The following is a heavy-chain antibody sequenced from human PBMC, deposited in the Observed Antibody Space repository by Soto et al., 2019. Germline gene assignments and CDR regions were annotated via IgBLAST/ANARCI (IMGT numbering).Heavy chain of an antibody. Sequence: QVPLVQSGAEVKKPGASVKVSCKASGYTFTSYAMHWVRQAPGQRLEWMGWINADNGNTKYSQKFQGRVTITRGTSASTAYMELSSLRSEDTAVYYCARGRGHSWCDPWGQGTLVTVSS. CDR1: GYTFTSYA. V-gene: IGHV1-3*01. D-gene: IGHD3-10*01. CDR3: ARGRGHSWCDP. J-gene: IGHJ5*02. CDR2: INADNGNT.